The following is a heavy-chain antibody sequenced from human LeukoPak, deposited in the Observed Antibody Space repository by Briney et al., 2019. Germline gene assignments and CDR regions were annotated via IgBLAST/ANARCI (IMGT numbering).Heavy chain of an antibody. V-gene: IGHV3-74*01. CDR1: GFTFSTYW. CDR2: ITSDGSST. CDR3: ARGLVPADYYFDY. D-gene: IGHD2-2*01. J-gene: IGHJ4*02. Sequence: GGSLRLSCAASGFTFSTYWMHWVRHAPGKGLEWVSRITSDGSSTSYAGSVKGRFTISRDNAKNTLYLQINSLRAEDTAVYYCARGLVPADYYFDYWGQGTLVTVSS.